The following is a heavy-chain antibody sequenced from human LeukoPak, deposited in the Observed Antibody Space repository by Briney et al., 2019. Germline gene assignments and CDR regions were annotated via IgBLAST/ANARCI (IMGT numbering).Heavy chain of an antibody. Sequence: ASETLSLTCTVSGGSISSGGYYWSWIRQHPGKGLEWIGYIYYSGSTYYNPSLKSRVTISVDTSKNQFSLKLSSVTAADTAAYYCARDWVQRAVAGTFGMDVWGQGTTVTVSS. J-gene: IGHJ6*02. D-gene: IGHD6-19*01. CDR3: ARDWVQRAVAGTFGMDV. CDR2: IYYSGST. V-gene: IGHV4-31*03. CDR1: GGSISSGGYY.